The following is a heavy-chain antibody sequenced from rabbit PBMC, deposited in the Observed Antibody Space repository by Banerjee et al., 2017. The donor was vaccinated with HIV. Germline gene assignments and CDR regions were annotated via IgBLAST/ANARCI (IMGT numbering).Heavy chain of an antibody. D-gene: IGHD4-1*01. V-gene: IGHV1S45*01. Sequence: QEQLEESGGGLVKPGASLTLSCKASGFSFSNKYVMCWVRQAPGKGLEWIACINTSSGNTVYASWAKGRFTISKTSSTTVTLQMTSLTAADTATYFCARDLAGAIGWNFNLWGPGTLVTVS. J-gene: IGHJ4*01. CDR2: INTSSGNT. CDR3: ARDLAGAIGWNFNL. CDR1: GFSFSNKYV.